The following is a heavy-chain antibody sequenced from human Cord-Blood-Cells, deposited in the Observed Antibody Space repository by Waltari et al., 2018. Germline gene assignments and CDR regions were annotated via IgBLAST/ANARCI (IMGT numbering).Heavy chain of an antibody. V-gene: IGHV4-38-2*01. D-gene: IGHD6-6*01. CDR2: SDHSGRT. CDR3: ARGRFGQYSSPQPYIEYWYCDL. Sequence: QVQLQASGPGLVKPSETLSLTCAVCGYSISSGYYWGWIRQRPGKGLAWIGSSDHSGRTDYDPSMKGRLSISVDTSKNHFSLKLGSVTAADTAVYSCARGRFGQYSSPQPYIEYWYCDLWGRGTLVTVSS. J-gene: IGHJ2*01. CDR1: GYSISSGYY.